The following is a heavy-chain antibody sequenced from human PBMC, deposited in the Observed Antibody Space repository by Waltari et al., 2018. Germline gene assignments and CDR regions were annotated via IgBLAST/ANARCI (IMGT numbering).Heavy chain of an antibody. CDR2: TGTNHGNP. CDR3: ARDRRWGTLNPQDDQTIDY. CDR1: GYTFTSYG. Sequence: QVQLVQSGAEVKKPGASVKVSCKASGYTFTSYGISWVRQAPGQGLEWMGWTGTNHGNPNDAQKLQCRVTMTTDTSTSTAYMELRSLSSDDTAVYYCARDRRWGTLNPQDDQTIDYWGQGTLVTVSS. D-gene: IGHD3-16*01. J-gene: IGHJ4*02. V-gene: IGHV1-18*04.